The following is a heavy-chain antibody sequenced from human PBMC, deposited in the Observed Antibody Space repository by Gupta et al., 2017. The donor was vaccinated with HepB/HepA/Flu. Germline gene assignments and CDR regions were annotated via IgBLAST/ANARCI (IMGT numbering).Heavy chain of an antibody. V-gene: IGHV4-31*03. Sequence: QVQLQESGPGLVKPSQTLSLTCTVSGGSISSGGYYWSWIRQHPGKGLEWIGYIYYSGSTYYNPSLKSRVTISVDTSKNQFSLKLSSVTAADTAVYYCARGRIVLPGDSSGYFVDYWGQGTLVTVSS. CDR3: ARGRIVLPGDSSGYFVDY. CDR2: IYYSGST. CDR1: GGSISSGGYY. J-gene: IGHJ4*02. D-gene: IGHD3-22*01.